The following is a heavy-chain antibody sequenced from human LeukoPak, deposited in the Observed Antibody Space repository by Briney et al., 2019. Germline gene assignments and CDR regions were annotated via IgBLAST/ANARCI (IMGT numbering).Heavy chain of an antibody. D-gene: IGHD2-2*01. Sequence: ASVKVSCKASGYTFTSYDINWVRQATGQGLEWMGWMNSNSGNTGYAQKFQGRVTMTRNTSISTAYMELSSLRSEDTAVYYCARDLSSCSSANCNPYQYYYYMDVWGKGTTVTVSS. J-gene: IGHJ6*03. CDR3: ARDLSSCSSANCNPYQYYYYMDV. V-gene: IGHV1-8*01. CDR2: MNSNSGNT. CDR1: GYTFTSYD.